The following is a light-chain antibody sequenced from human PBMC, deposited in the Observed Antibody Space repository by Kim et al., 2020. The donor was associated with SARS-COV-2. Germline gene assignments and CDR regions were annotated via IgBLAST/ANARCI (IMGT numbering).Light chain of an antibody. Sequence: DIQMTQSPSSLSASVRDRVTITCRASQFINKYLAWYQQKPGKVPKLLIYAASTLQSGVPSRFSGSGSGTDFTLTISSLQPEDVATYYCQKYNSAPWTFGQGTKVDIK. CDR3: QKYNSAPWT. V-gene: IGKV1-27*01. J-gene: IGKJ1*01. CDR2: AAS. CDR1: QFINKY.